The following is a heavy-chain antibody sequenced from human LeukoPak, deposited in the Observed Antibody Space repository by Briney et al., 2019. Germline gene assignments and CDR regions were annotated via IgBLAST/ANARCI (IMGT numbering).Heavy chain of an antibody. D-gene: IGHD6-19*01. Sequence: GSLRLSCVASGFTFSNYGMHWVRQAPGKGLEWVAIISYDGDTKRYADSVKGRFTISRDTSKNTLYLQMDSLRPGDTAIYYCAKDWGSSGWYNYFDPWGQGTLVTVSS. V-gene: IGHV3-30*18. CDR3: AKDWGSSGWYNYFDP. CDR2: ISYDGDTK. CDR1: GFTFSNYG. J-gene: IGHJ5*02.